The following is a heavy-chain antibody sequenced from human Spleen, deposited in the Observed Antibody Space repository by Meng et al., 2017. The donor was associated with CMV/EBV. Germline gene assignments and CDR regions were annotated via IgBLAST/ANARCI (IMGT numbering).Heavy chain of an antibody. D-gene: IGHD2-2*01. V-gene: IGHV1-69*01. Sequence: GGTFSSYGFSWVRKAPGQGLEWMGGIIPLFRTSNYAQKFQGRVTITADESTSTAYLELSSLRSEDTAVYYCARGGYCTTTGCYHFDYWGQGTLVTVSS. J-gene: IGHJ4*02. CDR1: GGTFSSYG. CDR2: IIPLFRTS. CDR3: ARGGYCTTTGCYHFDY.